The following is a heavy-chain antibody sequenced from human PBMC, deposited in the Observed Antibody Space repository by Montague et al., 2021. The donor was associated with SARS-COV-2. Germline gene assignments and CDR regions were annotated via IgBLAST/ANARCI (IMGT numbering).Heavy chain of an antibody. J-gene: IGHJ2*01. CDR2: IGTAGDT. V-gene: IGHV3-13*04. D-gene: IGHD6-13*01. CDR1: GFTFSSYD. CDR3: ARAGYSSSWPLRLYWYFDL. Sequence: SLRLSCAASGFTFSSYDMHWVRQATGKGLEWVSAIGTAGDTYYPGSVKGRFTISRENAKNSLYLPMNSLRAGDTAVYYCARAGYSSSWPLRLYWYFDLWGRGTLATVSS.